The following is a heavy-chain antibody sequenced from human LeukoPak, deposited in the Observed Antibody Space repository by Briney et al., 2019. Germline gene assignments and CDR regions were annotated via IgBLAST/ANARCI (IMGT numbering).Heavy chain of an antibody. CDR2: IRYDGSNK. J-gene: IGHJ4*02. D-gene: IGHD1-26*01. CDR1: GFTFSSYG. V-gene: IGHV3-30*02. Sequence: GGSLILSCAASGFTFSSYGMHWVRQAPGKGLEWVAFIRYDGSNKYYVESVKGRFSISRDNSKNTLYLEMNSLRAEDTAIYYCAKGKGKLGAFQSDFDYWGQGTLVTVSS. CDR3: AKGKGKLGAFQSDFDY.